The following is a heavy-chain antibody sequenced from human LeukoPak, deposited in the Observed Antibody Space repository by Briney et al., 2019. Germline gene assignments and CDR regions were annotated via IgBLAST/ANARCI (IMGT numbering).Heavy chain of an antibody. CDR2: INPTAGNT. J-gene: IGHJ3*02. CDR1: GYTFTDYY. CDR3: ARIRDGYNDAYDI. D-gene: IGHD5-24*01. Sequence: GASVKVSCKASGYTFTDYYVNWVRQAPGQGLEWMGLINPTAGNTYYAQRFQGRVTMTRNTSTSTVYMELSSLRSEDTAVYYCARIRDGYNDAYDIWGQGTMVTVPS. V-gene: IGHV1-46*01.